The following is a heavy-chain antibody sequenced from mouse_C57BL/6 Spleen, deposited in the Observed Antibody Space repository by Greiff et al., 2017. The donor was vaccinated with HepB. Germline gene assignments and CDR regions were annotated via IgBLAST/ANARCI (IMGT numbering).Heavy chain of an antibody. CDR3: ARETPHYAMDY. Sequence: VQLQQPGAELVRPGSSVKLSCKASGYTFTSYWMDWVKQRPGQGLEWIGNIYPSDSETHYNQKFKDKATLTVDKSSSTAYMQLSSLTSEDSAVYYCARETPHYAMDYWGQGTSVTVSS. CDR2: IYPSDSET. CDR1: GYTFTSYW. V-gene: IGHV1-61*01. J-gene: IGHJ4*01.